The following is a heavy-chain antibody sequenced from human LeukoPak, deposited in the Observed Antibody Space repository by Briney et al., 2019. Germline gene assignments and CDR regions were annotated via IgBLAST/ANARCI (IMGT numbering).Heavy chain of an antibody. V-gene: IGHV3-23*01. CDR3: ARRAGAYSHPYDY. J-gene: IGHJ4*02. Sequence: GGSLRLSCAASGFTFGSYGMNWVRQAPGKGLEWVSAISGYGGSTYYAHSVKGRFTISRDNSKNTLYLQMNSLRAEDTAVYYCARRAGAYSHPYDYWGQGTLVTVSS. CDR1: GFTFGSYG. CDR2: ISGYGGST. D-gene: IGHD4/OR15-4a*01.